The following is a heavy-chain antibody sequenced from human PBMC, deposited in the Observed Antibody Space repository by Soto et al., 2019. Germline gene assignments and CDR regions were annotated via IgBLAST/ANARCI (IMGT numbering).Heavy chain of an antibody. D-gene: IGHD4-17*01. CDR2: ISSSGSTI. CDR3: ARGVNDYGDYPIYYYYGMDV. CDR1: GFTFSDYY. V-gene: IGHV3-11*01. J-gene: IGHJ6*02. Sequence: GGSLRLSCAASGFTFSDYYMSWIRQAPGKGLEWVSYISSSGSTIYYADSVKGRFTISRDNAKNSLYLQMNSLRAEDTAVYYCARGVNDYGDYPIYYYYGMDVWGQGTTVTVSS.